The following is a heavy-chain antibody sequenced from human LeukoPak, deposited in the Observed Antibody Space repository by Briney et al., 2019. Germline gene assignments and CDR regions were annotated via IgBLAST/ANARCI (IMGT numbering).Heavy chain of an antibody. Sequence: PSETLSLTCTVSGGSISSYYWSWIRQPAGKGLEWIGRIYTSGSTNYNPSLKSRVTMSVDTSKNQFSLKLSSVTAADTAVYYCARPRYSSSWAYAFDIWGQGTMVTVSS. CDR2: IYTSGST. J-gene: IGHJ3*02. CDR3: ARPRYSSSWAYAFDI. V-gene: IGHV4-4*07. CDR1: GGSISSYY. D-gene: IGHD6-13*01.